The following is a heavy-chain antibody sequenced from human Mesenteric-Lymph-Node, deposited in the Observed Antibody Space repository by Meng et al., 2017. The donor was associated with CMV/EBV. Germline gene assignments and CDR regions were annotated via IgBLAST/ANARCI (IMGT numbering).Heavy chain of an antibody. Sequence: SETLSLTCTVSGGDVSSPSHYWSWIRQPPGKGLEFLGYIYYTGTTNYNPSSRSRLTISIDTSENQFSLKLTSVTAADTAVYYCARDRHSSDYYTYYFDNWGQGTLVTVSS. D-gene: IGHD3-22*01. J-gene: IGHJ4*02. CDR2: IYYTGTT. CDR3: ARDRHSSDYYTYYFDN. CDR1: GGDVSSPSHY. V-gene: IGHV4-61*01.